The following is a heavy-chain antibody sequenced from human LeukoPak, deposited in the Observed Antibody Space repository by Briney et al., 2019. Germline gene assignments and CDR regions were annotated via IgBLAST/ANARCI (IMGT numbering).Heavy chain of an antibody. CDR1: GGSISSYY. J-gene: IGHJ5*02. V-gene: IGHV4-4*09. CDR3: ARRGLFHWFDP. CDR2: IYTSGST. D-gene: IGHD2-21*01. Sequence: PSETLSLTCTVSGGSISSYYGSWIRQPPGRGREGIGYIYTSGSTNYNPSLKSRVTISVDTSKNQFSLKLSSVTAADTAVYYCARRGLFHWFDPWGQGTLVTVSS.